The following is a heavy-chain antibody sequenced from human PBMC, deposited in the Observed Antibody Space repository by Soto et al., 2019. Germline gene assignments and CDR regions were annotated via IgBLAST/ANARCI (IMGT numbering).Heavy chain of an antibody. CDR2: ISYDGSNK. V-gene: IGHV3-30-3*01. CDR1: GFTFSSYA. J-gene: IGHJ5*02. CDR3: ASAWLQLYNWFDP. D-gene: IGHD5-12*01. Sequence: GGSLRLSCAASGFTFSSYAMHWVRQAPGKGLEWVAVISYDGSNKYYADSVKGRFTISRDNSKNTLYLQMNSLRAEDTAVYYCASAWLQLYNWFDPWGQGTLVTVSS.